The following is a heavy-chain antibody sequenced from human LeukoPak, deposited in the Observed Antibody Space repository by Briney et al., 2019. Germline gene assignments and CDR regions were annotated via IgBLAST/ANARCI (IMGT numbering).Heavy chain of an antibody. V-gene: IGHV3-30*18. CDR1: GFTFSSCG. Sequence: GGSLRLSCAASGFTFSSCGMHWVRQAPGRGLEWLAVFSYNGFDKYYTDSVKGRFTISRDNSKNTLYLQMNSLRAEDTAVYYCAKDPKGITMIVVVYYFDYWGQGTLVTVSS. J-gene: IGHJ4*02. CDR2: FSYNGFDK. CDR3: AKDPKGITMIVVVYYFDY. D-gene: IGHD3-22*01.